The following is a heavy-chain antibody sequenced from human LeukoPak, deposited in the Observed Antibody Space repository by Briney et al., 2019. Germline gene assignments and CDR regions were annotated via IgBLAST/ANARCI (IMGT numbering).Heavy chain of an antibody. V-gene: IGHV1-69*05. CDR1: GGTFSSYA. CDR2: FIPIFGTA. Sequence: ASAKASCKASGGTFSSYAISWGPPAPGQGLGWMGGFIPIFGTANYAQKFQGRVTITTDESTSTANKDLSSMRSEDTAVYYCARDDSPYYDFWSGLNYYYYMDVWGKGTTVTVSS. CDR3: ARDDSPYYDFWSGLNYYYYMDV. D-gene: IGHD3-3*01. J-gene: IGHJ6*03.